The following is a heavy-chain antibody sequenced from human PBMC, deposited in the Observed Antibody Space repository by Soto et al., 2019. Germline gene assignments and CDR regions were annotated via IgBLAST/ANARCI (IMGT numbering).Heavy chain of an antibody. J-gene: IGHJ4*02. CDR2: VDSDGRGT. V-gene: IGHV3-74*01. CDR1: GITFTNYW. CDR3: GTVFEH. Sequence: EVQLVESGGGSVQPGGSLRLSCVASGITFTNYWMHWVRQVPGKGLVWVARVDSDGRGTSYADFVKGRFTISRDNAKNTLYLQINRLRFEDTAMDYCGTVFEHWGQGIPVTVSS.